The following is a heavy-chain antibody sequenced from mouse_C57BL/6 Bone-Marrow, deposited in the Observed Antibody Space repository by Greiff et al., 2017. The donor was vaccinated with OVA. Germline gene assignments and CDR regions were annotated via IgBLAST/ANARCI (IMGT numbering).Heavy chain of an antibody. D-gene: IGHD2-2*01. J-gene: IGHJ3*01. Sequence: QVQLKQSGAELARPGASVKMSCKASGYTFTSYTMHWVKQRPGPGLEWIGYINPSSGYTKYNQKFKDKATLTADKSSSTAYMQLSSLTSEDYAVYYCAGGYLPYWGQGTLVTVSA. CDR1: GYTFTSYT. V-gene: IGHV1-4*01. CDR2: INPSSGYT. CDR3: AGGYLPY.